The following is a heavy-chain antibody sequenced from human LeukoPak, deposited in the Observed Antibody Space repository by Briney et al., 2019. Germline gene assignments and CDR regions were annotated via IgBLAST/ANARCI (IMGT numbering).Heavy chain of an antibody. CDR3: ARDTPWTGY. CDR1: SYTFTNYA. J-gene: IGHJ4*02. Sequence: ASVKVSCKASSYTFTNYAFTWVRQAPGQGLEWMGWISAYNGNTNYAQKLQGRVTMTTDTSTSTAYMELRSLRSDDTAVYYCARDTPWTGYWGQGTLVTVSS. CDR2: ISAYNGNT. D-gene: IGHD3/OR15-3a*01. V-gene: IGHV1-18*01.